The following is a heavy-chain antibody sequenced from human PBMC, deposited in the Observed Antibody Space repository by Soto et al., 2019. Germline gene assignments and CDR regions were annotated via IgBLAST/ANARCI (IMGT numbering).Heavy chain of an antibody. Sequence: GGSLRLSCAASGFTFSSYGMHWVRQAPGKGLEWVAVIWYDGSNKYYADSVKGRFTISRDNSKNTLYLQMNSLRAEDTAVYYCATARVFTMDRGGRRNYYMDVWSKGTTVTVSS. CDR1: GFTFSSYG. V-gene: IGHV3-33*01. CDR2: IWYDGSNK. D-gene: IGHD3-10*01. CDR3: ATARVFTMDRGGRRNYYMDV. J-gene: IGHJ6*03.